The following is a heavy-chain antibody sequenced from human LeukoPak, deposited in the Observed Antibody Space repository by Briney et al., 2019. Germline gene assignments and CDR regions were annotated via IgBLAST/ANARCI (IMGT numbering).Heavy chain of an antibody. D-gene: IGHD4-17*01. J-gene: IGHJ4*02. V-gene: IGHV1-69*04. CDR1: GGTFSSYA. CDR3: ARDHYGDPVGY. Sequence: SVKVSCKASGGTFSSYAISWVRQAPGQGLEWMGRIIPILGIANYAQRFQGRVTITADKSTSTAYMELSSLRSEDTAVYYCARDHYGDPVGYWGQGTLVTVSS. CDR2: IIPILGIA.